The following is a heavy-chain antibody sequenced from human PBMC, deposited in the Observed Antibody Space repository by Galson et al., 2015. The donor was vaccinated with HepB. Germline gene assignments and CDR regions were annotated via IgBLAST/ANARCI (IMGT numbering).Heavy chain of an antibody. CDR3: ARDWIRDGASYYFDY. CDR1: GGSITTEDW. J-gene: IGHJ4*02. CDR2: IFHSGDT. D-gene: IGHD5-24*01. V-gene: IGHV4-4*02. Sequence: LSLTCTVSGGSITTEDWWSWVRQPPGRRLEWIGQIFHSGDTHYNPSLNSRVTMSVDTSKNQFSLKLSSVTAADTAIYYCARDWIRDGASYYFDYWGQGTLVTVSS.